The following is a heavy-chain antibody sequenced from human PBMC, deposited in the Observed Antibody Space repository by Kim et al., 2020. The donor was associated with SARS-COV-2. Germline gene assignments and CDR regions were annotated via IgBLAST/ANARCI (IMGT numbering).Heavy chain of an antibody. J-gene: IGHJ4*02. D-gene: IGHD1-26*01. Sequence: GGSLRLSCAASGFTFSSYEMNWVRQPPGKGLEWASYISRSGSTLYYAASVKGRSTITRDNAKNSLYLEMTSLRAKDTAVYYCARGRELLWGSPDYCGQGTLRTVSS. CDR1: GFTFSSYE. CDR3: ARGRELLWGSPDY. V-gene: IGHV3-48*03. CDR2: ISRSGSTL.